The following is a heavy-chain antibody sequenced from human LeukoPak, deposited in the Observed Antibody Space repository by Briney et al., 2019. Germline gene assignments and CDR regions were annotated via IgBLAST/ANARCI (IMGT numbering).Heavy chain of an antibody. Sequence: PSETLSLTCTVSGGSISGSNYYWGWIRQPPGKGLEWIGHIYHTGTTYYNPPLKSRVTISADTSKNQFSLNLHSLTAADTGVYYCARPGKVVSHGESGHYGLDVWGQGTTVIVSS. D-gene: IGHD2-15*01. V-gene: IGHV4-39*01. J-gene: IGHJ6*02. CDR1: GGSISGSNYY. CDR2: IYHTGTT. CDR3: ARPGKVVSHGESGHYGLDV.